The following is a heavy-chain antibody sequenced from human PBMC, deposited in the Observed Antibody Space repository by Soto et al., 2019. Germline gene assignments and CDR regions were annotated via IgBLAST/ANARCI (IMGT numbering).Heavy chain of an antibody. CDR1: GYTFITYG. Sequence: QVQLVQSGAEVKKPGASVKVSCKASGYTFITYGISWVRQAPGQGLEWMGWISSYNGNTNYAQNLQGRVTMTTDTSTTTAYREMRSLRSNYTAVYYCARDRPTSSIRARDYYYAMDVWGQGNTGTVSS. D-gene: IGHD6-6*01. J-gene: IGHJ6*02. CDR2: ISSYNGNT. V-gene: IGHV1-18*01. CDR3: ARDRPTSSIRARDYYYAMDV.